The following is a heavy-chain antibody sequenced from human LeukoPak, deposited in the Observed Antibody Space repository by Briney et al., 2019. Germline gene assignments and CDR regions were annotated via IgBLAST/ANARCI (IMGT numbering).Heavy chain of an antibody. V-gene: IGHV3-23*01. CDR2: IYADDSDT. D-gene: IGHD6-19*01. Sequence: GSLRLSCVASGFSLSSYATAWVRQAPGKGLEWVSGIYADDSDTFYIDAVKGRFTISRDNAKNSLFLQMNSLRVDDTAVYYCATSQTTSGQYGNAFDIWGQGTMVTVSS. CDR1: GFSLSSYA. J-gene: IGHJ3*02. CDR3: ATSQTTSGQYGNAFDI.